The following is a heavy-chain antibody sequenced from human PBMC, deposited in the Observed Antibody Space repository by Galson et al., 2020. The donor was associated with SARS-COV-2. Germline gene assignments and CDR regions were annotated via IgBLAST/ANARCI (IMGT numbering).Heavy chain of an antibody. V-gene: IGHV3-30*04. CDR1: GFTFSTYS. J-gene: IGHJ4*02. CDR2: ISYDGSKI. CDR3: ARDTCRTSCSTGGVDF. Sequence: TGGSLRLSCEASGFTFSTYSMHWVRQAPGKGLEWVALISYDGSKIYYADSVKGRFTISRDNSMNTLYLQMNSLRAEDTSVYYCARDTCRTSCSTGGVDFWGQGTLVTVSS. D-gene: IGHD2-2*02.